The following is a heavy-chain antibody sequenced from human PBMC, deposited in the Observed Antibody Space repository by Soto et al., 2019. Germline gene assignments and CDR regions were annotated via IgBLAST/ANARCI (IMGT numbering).Heavy chain of an antibody. CDR1: GGSISSGGYY. J-gene: IGHJ4*02. CDR2: IYYSGST. CDR3: ARDSDMANSSGWFDY. Sequence: SETLSLTCTVSGGSISSGGYYWSWIRQHPGKGLEWIGYIYYSGSTYYNPSLKSRVTISVDTSKNQFSLKLSSVTAADTAVYYCARDSDMANSSGWFDYWGQGTLVTVS. V-gene: IGHV4-31*03. D-gene: IGHD6-19*01.